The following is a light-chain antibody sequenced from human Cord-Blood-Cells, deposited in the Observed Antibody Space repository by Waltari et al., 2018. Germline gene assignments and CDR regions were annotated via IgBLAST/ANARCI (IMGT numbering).Light chain of an antibody. CDR2: EVS. CDR1: SSDVGGYNY. Sequence: QSALTQPPSASGSPGQSVTISCTGTSSDVGGYNYVSWYQQHPGKAPKLMIYEVSKRPSGVPDRFSGSKSGNTASLTVSVLQAEDEADYYCSSYAGSNNVFGGGTKLTIL. V-gene: IGLV2-8*01. J-gene: IGLJ3*02. CDR3: SSYAGSNNV.